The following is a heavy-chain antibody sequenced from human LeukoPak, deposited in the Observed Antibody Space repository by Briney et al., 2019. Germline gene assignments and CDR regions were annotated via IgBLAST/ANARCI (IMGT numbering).Heavy chain of an antibody. Sequence: SETLSLTCTVSGGSISGGSYYWSWIRQPPGKGLEWIGYIYYSGSTNYNPSLKSRVTISVDTSKNQFSLKLSSVTAADTAVYYCARAGYSYGYGFDYWGQGTLVTVSS. CDR3: ARAGYSYGYGFDY. V-gene: IGHV4-61*01. CDR2: IYYSGST. J-gene: IGHJ4*02. CDR1: GGSISGGSYY. D-gene: IGHD5-18*01.